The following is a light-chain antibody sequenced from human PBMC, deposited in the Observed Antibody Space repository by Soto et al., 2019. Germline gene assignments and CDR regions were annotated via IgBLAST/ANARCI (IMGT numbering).Light chain of an antibody. J-gene: IGKJ5*01. V-gene: IGKV3-11*01. CDR1: QSVSSY. CDR2: DAS. Sequence: EIVMTQSPATLSVYQGERATLSCRASQSVSSYLAWYQQKPGQAPRLLIYDASNRATGIPARFSGSGSGTDFTLTIISLEPEDFAVYYCQQRSNRPFTFGQGTRLEIK. CDR3: QQRSNRPFT.